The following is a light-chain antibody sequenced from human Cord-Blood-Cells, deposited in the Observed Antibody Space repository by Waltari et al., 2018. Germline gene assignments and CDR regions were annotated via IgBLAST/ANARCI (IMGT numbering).Light chain of an antibody. CDR1: QSISSY. V-gene: IGKV1-39*01. CDR3: QQSYSTPLT. CDR2: AAS. J-gene: IGKJ4*01. Sequence: ASVGDRVTITCQASQSISSYLNWYQQKPGKAPKLLIYAASSLQSGVPSRFSGSGSGTDFTLTISSLQPEDFATYYCQQSYSTPLTFGGGTKVEIK.